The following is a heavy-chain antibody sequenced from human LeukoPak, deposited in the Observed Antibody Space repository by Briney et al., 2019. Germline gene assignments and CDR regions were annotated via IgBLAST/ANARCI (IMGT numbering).Heavy chain of an antibody. Sequence: ASVKVSCKASGYTFTTYAMNWVRQAPGQGLEWMGWFTTNTGNPAYAQGFTGRFVFSLDTSVSTAYLQISSLKADDTAVYYCAREVAIGRAAMEGLLHWGQGTLVTVSS. CDR2: FTTNTGNP. D-gene: IGHD5-18*01. V-gene: IGHV7-4-1*02. J-gene: IGHJ4*02. CDR1: GYTFTTYA. CDR3: AREVAIGRAAMEGLLH.